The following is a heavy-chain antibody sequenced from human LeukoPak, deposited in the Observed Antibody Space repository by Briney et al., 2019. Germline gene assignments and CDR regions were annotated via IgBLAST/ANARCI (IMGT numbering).Heavy chain of an antibody. D-gene: IGHD1-26*01. J-gene: IGHJ4*02. CDR1: GFTFSNYG. Sequence: GGSLRLSCAASGFTFSNYGMHWVRQAPGKGLKWVAFIRYDGSTQYYADSVKGRFTISRDNSKNTLYLQMNSLRAEDTAVYYCARAIVGATADWDYWGQGTLVTVSS. CDR3: ARAIVGATADWDY. V-gene: IGHV3-30*02. CDR2: IRYDGSTQ.